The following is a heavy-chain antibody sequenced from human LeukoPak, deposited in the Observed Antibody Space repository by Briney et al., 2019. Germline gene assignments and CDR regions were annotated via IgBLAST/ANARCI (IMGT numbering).Heavy chain of an antibody. Sequence: SETLSLTCTVFGDSKNGFHWSWIRQPPGKGLEWIGYIYYSGSTNYNPSLKSRVTISVDTSKNQFSLKLSSVTAADTAVYYCARVIIDYFDYWGQGTLVTVSS. V-gene: IGHV4-59*08. CDR3: ARVIIDYFDY. CDR2: IYYSGST. CDR1: GDSKNGFH. D-gene: IGHD3-10*01. J-gene: IGHJ4*02.